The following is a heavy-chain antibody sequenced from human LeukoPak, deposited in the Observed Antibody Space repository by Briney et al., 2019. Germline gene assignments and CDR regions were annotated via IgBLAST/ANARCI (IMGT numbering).Heavy chain of an antibody. J-gene: IGHJ4*02. Sequence: GGSLRLSCAASGFPFSSYWMAWVRQAPGKGLEWAASIKQDGGETFYVDSVKGRFTISRDNAKNSLYLQMNSLRAEDTAVYYCTREDHSNYNYWGQGTLVTVSS. CDR1: GFPFSSYW. CDR3: TREDHSNYNY. D-gene: IGHD4-11*01. CDR2: IKQDGGET. V-gene: IGHV3-7*01.